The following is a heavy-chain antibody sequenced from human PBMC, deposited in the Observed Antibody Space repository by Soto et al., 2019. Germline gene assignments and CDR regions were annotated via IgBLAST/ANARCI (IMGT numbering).Heavy chain of an antibody. V-gene: IGHV4-39*02. Sequence: SETQSLTCSVFGGSISSTGYYWGWVRQPPGKGLEWLGSIYYTGATQYNPSLEGRVTMSVDTSMNQFSLKLRFVTAADSAIYYCAREDRDDNRGPGNWGQGTLVTVSS. D-gene: IGHD1-1*01. CDR3: AREDRDDNRGPGN. CDR2: IYYTGAT. J-gene: IGHJ1*01. CDR1: GGSISSTGYY.